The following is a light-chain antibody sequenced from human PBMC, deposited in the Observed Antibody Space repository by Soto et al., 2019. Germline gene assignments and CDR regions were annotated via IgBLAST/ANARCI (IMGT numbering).Light chain of an antibody. J-gene: IGKJ3*01. CDR1: QSVTNY. CDR3: QQYSNWPSFT. Sequence: EIVMTQSPATLSVSPGERATLSCRASQSVTNYLAWYQQKPGQAPRLLIYGASTRATGAPARFSGSGSGTEFTLTIGSLQSEDFAVYYCQQYSNWPSFTFGPGTKVNIK. CDR2: GAS. V-gene: IGKV3-15*01.